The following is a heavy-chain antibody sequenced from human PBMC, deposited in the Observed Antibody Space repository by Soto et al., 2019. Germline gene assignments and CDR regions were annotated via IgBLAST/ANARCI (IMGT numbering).Heavy chain of an antibody. D-gene: IGHD3-22*01. CDR3: GRANDSNAFDI. Sequence: PGESLKISCKGSGYSFNSHWIGWVRQMPGKGLERMGIINLADSDTRYSPPFQAQVTISADKSISTAYLQWSSLKASDTAMSYYGRANDSNAFDIWGQGTMVTVSS. V-gene: IGHV5-51*01. CDR1: GYSFNSHW. J-gene: IGHJ3*02. CDR2: INLADSDT.